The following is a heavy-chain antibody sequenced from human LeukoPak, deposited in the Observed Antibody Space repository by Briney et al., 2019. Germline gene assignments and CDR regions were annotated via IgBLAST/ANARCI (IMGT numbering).Heavy chain of an antibody. CDR3: ARGRLTTGGWFDP. D-gene: IGHD3-9*01. Sequence: SETLSLTCTVSGGSISTYYWNGIRQPPGKGLEWIGYMFYSGSTNCNPSLKSRVTILVDTSKNRFSLKLTSVTAADTAVYYCARGRLTTGGWFDPWGQGTLVTVSS. CDR2: MFYSGST. CDR1: GGSISTYY. V-gene: IGHV4-59*12. J-gene: IGHJ5*02.